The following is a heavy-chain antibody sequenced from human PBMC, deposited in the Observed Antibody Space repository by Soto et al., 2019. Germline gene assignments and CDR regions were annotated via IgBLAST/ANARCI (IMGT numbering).Heavy chain of an antibody. Sequence: QAQLVQSGGEVKKPGASVKVTCKASGYSFITFGITWVRQAPGQGLEWMGWIAPYNGMTNFAQKLQGRFIMTTDTSTYTASMELRSLRSDDTAVYYCYAGITLVRGVCAYGLDVWGQGTTVTVSS. V-gene: IGHV1-18*01. D-gene: IGHD3-10*01. J-gene: IGHJ6*02. CDR3: YAGITLVRGVCAYGLDV. CDR1: GYSFITFG. CDR2: IAPYNGMT.